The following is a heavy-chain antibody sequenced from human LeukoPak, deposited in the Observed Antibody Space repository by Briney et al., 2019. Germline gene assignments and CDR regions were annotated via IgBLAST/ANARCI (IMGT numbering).Heavy chain of an antibody. CDR2: IYYSGST. CDR1: GGSISSGGYY. J-gene: IGHJ4*01. Sequence: SQTLSLTCTVSGGSISSGGYYWSWIRQHPGKGLEWIGYIYYSGSTYYNPSLKSRVTISVDTSKNQFSLKLSSVTAADTAVYYCARYYCSGGSCSFGYWGQEPWSPSPQ. CDR3: ARYYCSGGSCSFGY. D-gene: IGHD2-15*01. V-gene: IGHV4-31*03.